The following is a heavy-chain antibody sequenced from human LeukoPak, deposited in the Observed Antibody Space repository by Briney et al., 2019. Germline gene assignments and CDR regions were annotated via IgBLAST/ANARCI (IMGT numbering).Heavy chain of an antibody. D-gene: IGHD3-22*01. CDR3: ARPDYYDSSACDY. J-gene: IGHJ4*02. CDR1: GFTFSSYG. Sequence: GGSLRLSCAASGFTFSSYGMHRVRQAPGKGLEWVSSISSSSVYIYYADSVKGRFTISRDNAKNSLYLQMNSLRAEDTAVYYCARPDYYDSSACDYWGQGTLVTVSS. V-gene: IGHV3-21*01. CDR2: ISSSSVYI.